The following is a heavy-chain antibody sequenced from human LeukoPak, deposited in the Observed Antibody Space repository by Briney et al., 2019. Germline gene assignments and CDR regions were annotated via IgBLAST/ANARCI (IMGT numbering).Heavy chain of an antibody. CDR3: ARGRVLRPLTDYYYGMDV. Sequence: ASVKVSCTASGYTFTSYGISWVRQAPGQGLEWMGWISAYNGNTNYAQKLQGRVTMTTDTSTSTAYMELRSLRSDDTAVYYCARGRVLRPLTDYYYGMDVWGQGTTVTVSS. J-gene: IGHJ6*02. V-gene: IGHV1-18*01. CDR1: GYTFTSYG. D-gene: IGHD2-8*01. CDR2: ISAYNGNT.